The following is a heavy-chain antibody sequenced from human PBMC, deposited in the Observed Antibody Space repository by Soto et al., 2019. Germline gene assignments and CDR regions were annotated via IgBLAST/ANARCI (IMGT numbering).Heavy chain of an antibody. CDR2: IKSKTDGGTT. CDR1: GFTFSNAW. CDR3: TTAPDDYGDYLNDY. Sequence: GGSLRLSCAASGFTFSNAWMSWVRQAPGKGLEWVGRIKSKTDGGTTDYAAPVKGRFTISRDDSKNTLYLQMNSLKTEDTAVYYCTTAPDDYGDYLNDYWGQGTLVTVSS. D-gene: IGHD4-17*01. V-gene: IGHV3-15*01. J-gene: IGHJ4*02.